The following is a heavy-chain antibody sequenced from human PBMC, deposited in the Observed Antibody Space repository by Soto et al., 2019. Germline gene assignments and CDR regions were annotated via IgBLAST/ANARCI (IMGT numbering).Heavy chain of an antibody. CDR1: GFTFSSYA. CDR3: AKEFRKTFSFDY. Sequence: EVQLLESGGGLVQPGGSLRLSCAASGFTFSSYAMSWVRQAPGKGLEWVSTISGSGTNTYYADSVKGRCTISRDSSKNTLYLEMNSLRAEDTAVYHCAKEFRKTFSFDYWGQGTLVTDSS. V-gene: IGHV3-23*01. J-gene: IGHJ4*02. CDR2: ISGSGTNT. D-gene: IGHD3-16*01.